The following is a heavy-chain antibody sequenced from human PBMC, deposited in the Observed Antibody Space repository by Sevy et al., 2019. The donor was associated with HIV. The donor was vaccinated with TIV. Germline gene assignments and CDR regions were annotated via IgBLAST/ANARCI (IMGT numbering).Heavy chain of an antibody. CDR2: ISYEGTET. Sequence: GGSLRLSCAASGFAFSSHAMHWVRQAPGMGLEWVAVISYEGTETFYAASVEGRFTISRDNSQNMLSLQINSLRPEDTAVYYCARDGGYSIKWYPLYWGHGTLVTVSS. V-gene: IGHV3-30-3*01. D-gene: IGHD6-13*01. CDR1: GFAFSSHA. CDR3: ARDGGYSIKWYPLY. J-gene: IGHJ4*01.